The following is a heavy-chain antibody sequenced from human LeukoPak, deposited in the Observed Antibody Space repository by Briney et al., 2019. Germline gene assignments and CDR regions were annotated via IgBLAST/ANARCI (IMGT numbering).Heavy chain of an antibody. CDR3: ARDVPVVAAITRDY. CDR2: ISAYNGNT. J-gene: IGHJ4*02. Sequence: ASVKISCKTSGYIFLNYGISWVRQAPGQGLEWMGWISAYNGNTDLAQKVQGRLTMTTDTSTNTAYMELRSLRSDDTAVYYCARDVPVVAAITRDYWGQGTLVTVSS. V-gene: IGHV1-18*01. D-gene: IGHD5-12*01. CDR1: GYIFLNYG.